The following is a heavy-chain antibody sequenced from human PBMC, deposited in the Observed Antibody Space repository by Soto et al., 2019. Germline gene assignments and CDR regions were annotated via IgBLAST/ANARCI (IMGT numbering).Heavy chain of an antibody. J-gene: IGHJ5*02. D-gene: IGHD2-15*01. CDR1: GFTFSSYA. CDR2: ISYDGSNK. CDR3: ARDSTPYCSGGSCRPGP. Sequence: PGGSLTLSCAASGFTFSSYAMHWVRQAPGKGLEWVAVISYDGSNKYYADSVKGRFTISRDNSKNTLYLQMNSLRAEDTAVYYCARDSTPYCSGGSCRPGPWGQGTLVTVSS. V-gene: IGHV3-30-3*01.